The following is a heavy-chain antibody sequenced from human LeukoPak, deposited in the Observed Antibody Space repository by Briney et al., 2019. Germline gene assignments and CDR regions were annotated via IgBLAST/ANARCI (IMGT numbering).Heavy chain of an antibody. CDR2: IYSGGST. CDR1: GFTVSSNY. J-gene: IGHJ3*02. D-gene: IGHD3-16*01. Sequence: GGSLRLSCAASGFTVSSNYMSWVRQAPGKGLEWVSVIYSGGSTYYADSVKGRFTISRDNSKNTLYLQMNSLRAEDTAVYYCARVGYYANDAFDIWGQGTMVTVSS. CDR3: ARVGYYANDAFDI. V-gene: IGHV3-53*01.